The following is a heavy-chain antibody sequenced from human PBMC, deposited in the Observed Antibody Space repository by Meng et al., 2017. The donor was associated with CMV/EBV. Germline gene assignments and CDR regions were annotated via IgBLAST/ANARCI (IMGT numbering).Heavy chain of an antibody. Sequence: SCKTSGYRFRKNDINWVWQAPGQGLEWLGRISADNGDTKYAQKVQERVSLTRNTYTNTAYMELRSLTSDDTAIYYCARRGGGSEFDFWGQGTLVTVSS. CDR3: ARRGGGSEFDF. CDR2: ISADNGDT. D-gene: IGHD3-10*01. V-gene: IGHV1-18*01. J-gene: IGHJ4*02. CDR1: GYRFRKND.